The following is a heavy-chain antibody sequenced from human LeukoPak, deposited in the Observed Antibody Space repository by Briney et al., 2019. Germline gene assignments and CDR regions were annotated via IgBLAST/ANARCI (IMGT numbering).Heavy chain of an antibody. CDR2: ISHSGST. CDR3: ARDRGSTLVRGVLDY. D-gene: IGHD3-10*01. V-gene: IGHV4-59*01. CDR1: GGSISSYY. J-gene: IGHJ4*02. Sequence: SETLSLTCTVSGGSISSYYWSWIRQPPGKGLEWIGYISHSGSTKYNPSLKSRVTISIDTSKNQFSLKVRSVTAADTAVYYCARDRGSTLVRGVLDYWGQGTLVTVSS.